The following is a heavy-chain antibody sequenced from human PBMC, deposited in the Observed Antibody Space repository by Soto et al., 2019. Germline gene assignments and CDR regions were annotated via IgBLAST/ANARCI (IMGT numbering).Heavy chain of an antibody. CDR2: INPESTTI. CDR3: TKDTFGGRDS. Sequence: EAQLVESGGGLVQPGGSLRLSCTGSGIDLSIYWMHWVRQAPGKGLVWVSRINPESTTISYADSVKGRFTISRDNAENTLFLHMNSLSAEGTGVYYCTKDTFGGRDSWGQGTLVTVSS. J-gene: IGHJ4*02. CDR1: GIDLSIYW. D-gene: IGHD2-15*01. V-gene: IGHV3-74*01.